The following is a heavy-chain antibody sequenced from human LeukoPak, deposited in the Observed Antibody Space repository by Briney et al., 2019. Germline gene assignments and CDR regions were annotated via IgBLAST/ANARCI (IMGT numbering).Heavy chain of an antibody. V-gene: IGHV3-48*01. CDR3: ARDLCSGGSCYPSSLDY. CDR1: GFTFSSYS. D-gene: IGHD2-15*01. CDR2: ISSSSSTI. J-gene: IGHJ4*02. Sequence: GGSLRLSCAASGFTFSSYSMNWVRQAPGKGLGWVSYISSSSSTIYYADSVKGRFTISRDNSKNTLYLQMISLRTEDTAVYYCARDLCSGGSCYPSSLDYWGQGTLVTVSS.